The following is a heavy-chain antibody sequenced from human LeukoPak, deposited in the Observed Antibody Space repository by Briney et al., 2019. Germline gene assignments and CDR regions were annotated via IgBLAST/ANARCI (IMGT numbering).Heavy chain of an antibody. D-gene: IGHD5/OR15-5a*01. Sequence: ASVKVSCKASGYTFTSYDINWVRQATGQGLGWMGWMNPNSGNTGYAQKFQGRVTMTRNTSISTAYMELSSLRSEDTAVYYCARARRVVYSVAARYYYMDVWGKGTTVTVSS. CDR2: MNPNSGNT. V-gene: IGHV1-8*01. J-gene: IGHJ6*03. CDR1: GYTFTSYD. CDR3: ARARRVVYSVAARYYYMDV.